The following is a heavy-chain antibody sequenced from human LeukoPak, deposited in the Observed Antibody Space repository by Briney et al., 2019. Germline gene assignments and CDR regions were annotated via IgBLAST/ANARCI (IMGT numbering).Heavy chain of an antibody. J-gene: IGHJ4*02. V-gene: IGHV1-2*02. CDR3: ARDRWLGELSPFDY. D-gene: IGHD3-16*02. CDR1: GYAFTGYY. CDR2: INPNSGGT. Sequence: ASVKVSCKASGYAFTGYYMHWVRQAPGQGLEWMGWINPNSGGTNYAQKFQGRVTMTRDTSISTAYMELRSLRSDDTAVYYCARDRWLGELSPFDYWGQGTLVTVSS.